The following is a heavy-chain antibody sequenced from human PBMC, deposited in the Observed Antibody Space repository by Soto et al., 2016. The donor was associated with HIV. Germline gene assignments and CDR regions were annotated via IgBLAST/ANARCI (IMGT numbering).Heavy chain of an antibody. D-gene: IGHD6-13*01. Sequence: EVQLVESGGVLVKPGESLRLSCTGSEFTFRTYSMNWVRQAPGKGLEWVSSISRSSTYIYYADSVKGRFTISRDNAKNLLYLQMNSLRAEDTAVYYCARAETYSSSYQDWGQGTLVTVSS. J-gene: IGHJ4*02. V-gene: IGHV3-21*01. CDR3: ARAETYSSSYQD. CDR2: ISRSSTYI. CDR1: EFTFRTYS.